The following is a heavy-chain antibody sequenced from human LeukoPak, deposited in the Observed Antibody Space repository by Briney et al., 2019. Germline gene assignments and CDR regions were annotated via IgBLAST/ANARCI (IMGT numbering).Heavy chain of an antibody. CDR3: ARQAYYDIFTGTPQNWFDP. J-gene: IGHJ5*02. CDR2: IYPGDSDT. D-gene: IGHD3-9*01. CDR1: GYSFTSYW. Sequence: GESLKISCKGSGYSFTSYWIGWVRQMPGKGLEWMGIIYPGDSDTRYSPSFQGQVTISADKSISTAYLQWSSLKASDTAMYYCARQAYYDIFTGTPQNWFDPWGQGTLVTVSS. V-gene: IGHV5-51*01.